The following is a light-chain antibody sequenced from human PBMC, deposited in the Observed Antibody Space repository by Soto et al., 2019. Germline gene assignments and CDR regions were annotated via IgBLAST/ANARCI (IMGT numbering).Light chain of an antibody. CDR3: QQYGSSPRYS. CDR1: QSVSSNY. Sequence: EIVLTQSPGTLSLSLGERATLSCRASQSVSSNYLAWYQQKPGQAPRLLIYATSNRATGIPDRFSGSGSGTDFTLTICRLEPEDFAVYYCQQYGSSPRYSFGQGTKLEIK. J-gene: IGKJ2*03. CDR2: ATS. V-gene: IGKV3-20*01.